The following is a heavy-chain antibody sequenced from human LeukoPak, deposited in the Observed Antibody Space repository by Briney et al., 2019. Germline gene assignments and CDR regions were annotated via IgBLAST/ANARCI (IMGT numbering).Heavy chain of an antibody. V-gene: IGHV4-59*08. J-gene: IGHJ4*02. CDR2: IYYSGST. CDR1: GGSISSYY. D-gene: IGHD4-17*01. Sequence: SEALSLTCTVSGGSISSYYWSWIRQPPGKGLEWIGYIYYSGSTNYNPSLKSRVTISVDTSKNQFSLKLSSVTAADTAVYYCARSRNYGDYGDWGQGTLVTVSS. CDR3: ARSRNYGDYGD.